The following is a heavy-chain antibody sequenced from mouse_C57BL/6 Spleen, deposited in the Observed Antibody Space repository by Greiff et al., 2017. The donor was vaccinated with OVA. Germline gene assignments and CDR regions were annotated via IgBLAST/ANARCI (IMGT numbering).Heavy chain of an antibody. CDR3: TRAVDSSGYDWYFDV. Sequence: EVKLVESGEGLVKPGGSLKLSCAASGFTFSSYAMSWVRQTPEKRLEWVAYISSGGDYIYYADTVKGRFTISRDNARNTLYLQMSSLKSEDTAMYYCTRAVDSSGYDWYFDVWGTGTTVTVSS. V-gene: IGHV5-9-1*02. CDR2: ISSGGDYI. CDR1: GFTFSSYA. D-gene: IGHD3-2*02. J-gene: IGHJ1*03.